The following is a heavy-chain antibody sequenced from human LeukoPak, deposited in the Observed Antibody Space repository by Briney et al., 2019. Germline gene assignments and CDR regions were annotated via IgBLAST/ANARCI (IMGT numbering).Heavy chain of an antibody. CDR2: INTNIGNP. Sequence: GASVKASCKASGYTFTSYAMNWVRQAPGQGLEWMGWINTNIGNPTYAQGFTGRFVFSLDTSVSTAYLQISSLKAEDTAVYYCARALGYCTNGVCQTWAVPGPWGQGTLVTVSS. J-gene: IGHJ5*02. CDR1: GYTFTSYA. CDR3: ARALGYCTNGVCQTWAVPGP. V-gene: IGHV7-4-1*02. D-gene: IGHD2-8*01.